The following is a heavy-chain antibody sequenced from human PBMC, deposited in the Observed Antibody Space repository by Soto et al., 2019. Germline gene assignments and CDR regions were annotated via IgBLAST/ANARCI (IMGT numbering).Heavy chain of an antibody. J-gene: IGHJ4*02. CDR3: ARGGNPNYY. CDR1: GFTFSGSA. D-gene: IGHD4-4*01. CDR2: FTVSTGRA. V-gene: IGHV3-23*01. Sequence: GGSLRLSCVASGFTFSGSAMSWVRQAPGKGLEWVSLFTVSTGRANYADSVKGRLTISRHNSKNTLYLQMNSLRAEDTAVYYCARGGNPNYYWGQGTLVTVSS.